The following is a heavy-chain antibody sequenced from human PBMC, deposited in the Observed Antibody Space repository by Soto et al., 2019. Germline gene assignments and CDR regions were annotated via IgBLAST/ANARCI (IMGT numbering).Heavy chain of an antibody. J-gene: IGHJ5*02. D-gene: IGHD6-19*01. CDR2: IYQSGVT. CDR1: GDSYSISTYS. Sequence: SETLSLTCNMSGDSYSISTYSWSWIRQPPGKALQWIGFIYQSGVTSYSPSLASRVSISLDRSNNQCSLKLKSVTAADTAVYFCAGMPYTSGLRFDPWGPGTLVTVSS. V-gene: IGHV4-30-2*01. CDR3: AGMPYTSGLRFDP.